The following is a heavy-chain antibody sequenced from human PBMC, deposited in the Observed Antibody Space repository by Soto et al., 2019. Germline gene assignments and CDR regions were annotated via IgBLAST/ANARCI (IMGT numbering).Heavy chain of an antibody. CDR3: AKDGPGSCTGGTCYGSDY. V-gene: IGHV3-23*01. J-gene: IGHJ4*02. D-gene: IGHD2-15*01. Sequence: EVQLLESGGNLVQPGGSLRLSCAASGFTFSSYVMSWVRQAPGKGLEWVSTISGSGASIYDADSVKGRFTISRDNSKNTVYLQMNSLRAEDTAVYYCAKDGPGSCTGGTCYGSDYWGQGTLVTVSS. CDR1: GFTFSSYV. CDR2: ISGSGASI.